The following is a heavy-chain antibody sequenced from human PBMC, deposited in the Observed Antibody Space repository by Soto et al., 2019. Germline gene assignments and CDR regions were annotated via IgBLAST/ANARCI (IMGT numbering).Heavy chain of an antibody. J-gene: IGHJ5*02. CDR3: ANVRATNSFDP. V-gene: IGHV4-34*01. Sequence: SETLSFTCAVYGGSFSGYYWSWIRQTPGKGLEWSGEINHSGSTNYNPSLKSRVTISVDTSKNQFSLRLSSVTAADTAVYDCANVRATNSFDPCGQRTLVTVSS. D-gene: IGHD1-26*01. CDR2: INHSGST. CDR1: GGSFSGYY.